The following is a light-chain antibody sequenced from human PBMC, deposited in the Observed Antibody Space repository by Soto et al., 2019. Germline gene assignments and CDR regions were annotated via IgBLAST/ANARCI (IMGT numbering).Light chain of an antibody. CDR2: GAS. Sequence: EIVLTQSPANLSLSPGERATLSCRASQSVSSYLAWYQQKPGQAPRLLIYGASSRATGIPDRFSGSGSGTDFTLTISRLEPEDFAVYYCQQYGSSPRTFGQGTKVDIK. J-gene: IGKJ1*01. CDR3: QQYGSSPRT. V-gene: IGKV3-20*01. CDR1: QSVSSY.